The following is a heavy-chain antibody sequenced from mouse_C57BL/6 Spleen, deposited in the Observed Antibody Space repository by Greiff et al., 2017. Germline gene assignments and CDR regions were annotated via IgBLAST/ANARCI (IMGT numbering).Heavy chain of an antibody. Sequence: QVQLQQPGAELVMPGASVKLSCKASGYTFTSYWMHWVKQRPGQGLEWIGEIDPSDSYTNYNQKFKGKSTLTVDKSSSTAYMQLSSLTSEDSAVYYCARQAITTVVHWYFDVWGTGTTVTVSS. D-gene: IGHD1-1*01. CDR1: GYTFTSYW. CDR2: IDPSDSYT. CDR3: ARQAITTVVHWYFDV. V-gene: IGHV1-69*01. J-gene: IGHJ1*03.